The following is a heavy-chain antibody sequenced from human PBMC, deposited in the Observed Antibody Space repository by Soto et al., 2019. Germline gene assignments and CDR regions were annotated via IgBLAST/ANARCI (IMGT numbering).Heavy chain of an antibody. V-gene: IGHV3-23*01. D-gene: IGHD3-10*01. CDR1: GFTFSSYA. CDR2: ISGSGGST. J-gene: IGHJ6*02. CDR3: GTLPGDYGMDV. Sequence: EVQLLESGGGLVQPGGSLRLSCAASGFTFSSYAMSWVRQAPGKGLEWVSAISGSGGSTYYADSVKGRFTISRDNSKNTVYLKMNSLRAEDTGVYYRGTLPGDYGMDVWGQGTPVTVSS.